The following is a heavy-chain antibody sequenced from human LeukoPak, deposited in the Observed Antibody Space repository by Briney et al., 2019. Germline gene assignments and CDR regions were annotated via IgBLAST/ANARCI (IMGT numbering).Heavy chain of an antibody. D-gene: IGHD1-26*01. Sequence: GGSLRLSCAASGFSFSSYGMHWVRQAPGKGLEWVAFIRYDGNNKYYADSVKGRFTISRDNSKNTLYLQMNSLRAEDTAVYYCARDQTKWEPLRRRDYYYMDVWGKGTTVTVSS. CDR3: ARDQTKWEPLRRRDYYYMDV. J-gene: IGHJ6*03. CDR2: IRYDGNNK. CDR1: GFSFSSYG. V-gene: IGHV3-30*02.